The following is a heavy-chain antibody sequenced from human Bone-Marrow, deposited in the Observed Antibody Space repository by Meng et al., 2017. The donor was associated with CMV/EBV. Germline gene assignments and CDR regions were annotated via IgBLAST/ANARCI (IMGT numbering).Heavy chain of an antibody. CDR3: ARGVAIFGVVIPGAAFDI. J-gene: IGHJ3*02. CDR2: INPNSGGT. Sequence: ASVKVSCKASGYTFTGYYMHWVRQAPGQGLEWMGWINPNSGGTNYAQKFQGRVTMTRDTSISTAYMELSRLRSEDTAVYYCARGVAIFGVVIPGAAFDIWGQGTMVTVSS. D-gene: IGHD3-3*01. V-gene: IGHV1-2*02. CDR1: GYTFTGYY.